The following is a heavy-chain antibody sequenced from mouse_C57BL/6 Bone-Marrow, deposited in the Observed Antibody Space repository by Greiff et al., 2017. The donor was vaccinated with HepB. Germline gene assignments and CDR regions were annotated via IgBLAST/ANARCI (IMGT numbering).Heavy chain of an antibody. J-gene: IGHJ4*01. V-gene: IGHV1-59*01. Sequence: QVQLQQSGAELVRPGTSVKLSCKASGYTFTSYWMHWVKQRPGQGLEWIGVIDPSDSYTNYNQKFKGKATLTVDTSSSTAYMQLSSLTSEDTAVYYCAPVYYGSSSYAMDYWGQGTTVTVSS. CDR3: APVYYGSSSYAMDY. CDR1: GYTFTSYW. D-gene: IGHD1-1*01. CDR2: IDPSDSYT.